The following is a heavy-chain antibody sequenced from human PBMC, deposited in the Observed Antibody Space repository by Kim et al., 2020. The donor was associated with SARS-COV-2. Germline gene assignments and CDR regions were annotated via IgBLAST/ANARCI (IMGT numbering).Heavy chain of an antibody. Sequence: NPPLKSRVTISVDTSKNQFSLKLSSVTAADTAVYYCAREGGKNYYYGMDVWGQGTTVTVSS. CDR3: AREGGKNYYYGMDV. J-gene: IGHJ6*02. D-gene: IGHD1-1*01. V-gene: IGHV4-59*01.